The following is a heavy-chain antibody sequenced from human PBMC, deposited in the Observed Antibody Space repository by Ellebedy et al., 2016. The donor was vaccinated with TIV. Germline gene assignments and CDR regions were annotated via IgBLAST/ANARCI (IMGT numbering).Heavy chain of an antibody. J-gene: IGHJ4*02. CDR3: VRVDGDYGY. CDR2: INKDGSSR. CDR1: GFSFSVYY. Sequence: GGSLRLXCAASGFSFSVYYMMWVPQAPGKGLEWVANINKDGSSRGYVDPVKGRFTISRDNAKNSLYLQMDSLRVEDTAVYYCVRVDGDYGYWGQGTLVTVSS. D-gene: IGHD4-17*01. V-gene: IGHV3-7*01.